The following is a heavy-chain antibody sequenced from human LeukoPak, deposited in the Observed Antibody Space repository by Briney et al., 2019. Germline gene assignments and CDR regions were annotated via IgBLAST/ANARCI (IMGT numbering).Heavy chain of an antibody. CDR2: LSYDGSIK. V-gene: IGHV3-30*01. D-gene: IGHD6-13*01. CDR3: ARGVSTWYRIDY. CDR1: GFPFSSYS. J-gene: IGHJ4*02. Sequence: PGRSLRLSCVASGFPFSSYSFHWVRQAPGKGLEWVALLSYDGSIKHYADSVKGRFTLSRDNSKSSVYLQTDSLKADDTAVYYCARGVSTWYRIDYWGQGTLVTVSS.